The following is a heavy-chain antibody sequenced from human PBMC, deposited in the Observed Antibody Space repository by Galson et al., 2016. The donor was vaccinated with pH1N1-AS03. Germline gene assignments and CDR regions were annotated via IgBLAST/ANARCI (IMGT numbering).Heavy chain of an antibody. CDR1: GFTFSGYS. Sequence: LRLSCAASGFTFSGYSMNWFRQAPGKGLEWIATVSARGTTYHNPSLDSRLTISLDTSKNHFSLTLTSVTAADTAMYYCASDRRDCSGGSCSQDGWFDPWGQGTLVVVSS. D-gene: IGHD2-15*01. CDR3: ASDRRDCSGGSCSQDGWFDP. CDR2: VSARGTT. V-gene: IGHV4-38-2*01. J-gene: IGHJ5*02.